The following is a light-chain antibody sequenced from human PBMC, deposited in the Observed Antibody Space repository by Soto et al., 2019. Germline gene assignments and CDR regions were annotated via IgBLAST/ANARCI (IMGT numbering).Light chain of an antibody. CDR2: GAS. V-gene: IGKV3-20*01. J-gene: IGKJ3*01. Sequence: EIVLMQSPGTLSLSPGERATLSCRASPSISSSNLAWYQQTPGQAPRLLIYGASSRATGIPDRFSGSGSGTDFTLTINRLEPEDFAVYYCQYGNSPLFTFGPGTTVDMK. CDR1: PSISSSN. CDR3: QYGNSPLFT.